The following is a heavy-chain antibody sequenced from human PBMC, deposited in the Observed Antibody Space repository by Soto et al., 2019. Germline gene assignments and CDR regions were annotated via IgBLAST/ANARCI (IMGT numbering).Heavy chain of an antibody. CDR1: GFTFSSYA. CDR2: ISGSGGST. Sequence: EVQLLESGGGLVQPGGSLRLSCAASGFTFSSYAMSWVRQDPGKGLEWVSAISGSGGSTYYADSVKGRFTISRDNSKNTLYLQMNSLRAEDTAVYYCSGGDSHRYYYYGMDVWGQGTTVTVSS. CDR3: SGGDSHRYYYYGMDV. V-gene: IGHV3-23*01. D-gene: IGHD3-16*01. J-gene: IGHJ6*02.